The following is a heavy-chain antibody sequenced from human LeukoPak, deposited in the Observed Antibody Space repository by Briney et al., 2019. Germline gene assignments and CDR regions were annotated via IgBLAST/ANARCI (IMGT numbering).Heavy chain of an antibody. CDR2: IIPILGIA. D-gene: IGHD6-13*01. J-gene: IGHJ4*02. V-gene: IGHV1-69*04. Sequence: SVKVSCKASGGTFSSYAVSWVRQAPGQGLEWMGRIIPILGIANYAQKFQGRVTITADKSTSTAYMELSSLRSEDTAVYYCAGAPRIAGNDYWGQGTLVTVSS. CDR1: GGTFSSYA. CDR3: AGAPRIAGNDY.